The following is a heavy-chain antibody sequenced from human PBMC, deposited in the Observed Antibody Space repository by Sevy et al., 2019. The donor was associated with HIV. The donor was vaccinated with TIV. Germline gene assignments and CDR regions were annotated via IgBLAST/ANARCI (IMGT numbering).Heavy chain of an antibody. V-gene: IGHV3-30-3*01. D-gene: IGHD1-26*01. CDR1: GFTFSSYA. CDR2: ISYDGSNK. Sequence: GGSLRLSCVASGFTFSSYAMHWVRQAPGKGLEWVAVISYDGSNKYYADSVKGRFTISRDNSKNTLYLQMNSLRAEDTAVYYCARDRYSGSSRLRTAFDIWGQGTMVTVSS. CDR3: ARDRYSGSSRLRTAFDI. J-gene: IGHJ3*02.